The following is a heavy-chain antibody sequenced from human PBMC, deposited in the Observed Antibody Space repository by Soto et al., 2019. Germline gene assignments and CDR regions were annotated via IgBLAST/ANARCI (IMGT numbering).Heavy chain of an antibody. CDR2: INHRGST. D-gene: IGHD1-1*01. J-gene: IGHJ5*02. CDR1: GGSFSGYD. CDR3: ATTNWNHNWFDP. V-gene: IGHV4-34*01. Sequence: SETLSLPCAVFGGSFSGYDCSWIRQPPWKWLEWIGEINHRGSTNYNPSLKSRVTMSVDTSKNHFSLKLTSMTSADTAVYYCATTNWNHNWFDPWGEGTFVPV.